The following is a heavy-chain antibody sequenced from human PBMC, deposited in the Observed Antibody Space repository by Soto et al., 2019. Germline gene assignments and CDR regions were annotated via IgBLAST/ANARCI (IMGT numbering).Heavy chain of an antibody. D-gene: IGHD6-13*01. Sequence: SETLSLTCTVSDGSVSSGSYYWTWIRQPPGKGLEWIGYIYSSGSTLYNPSLKSRVIISVDTSMNQFSLKLSSVTAADTAVYYCANNAYRYSSSLAVGYWGQGTLVTVSS. CDR3: ANNAYRYSSSLAVGY. CDR2: IYSSGST. J-gene: IGHJ4*02. CDR1: DGSVSSGSYY. V-gene: IGHV4-61*01.